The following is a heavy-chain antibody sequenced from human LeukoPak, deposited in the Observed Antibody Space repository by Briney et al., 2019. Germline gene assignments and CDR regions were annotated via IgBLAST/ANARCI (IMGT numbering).Heavy chain of an antibody. CDR3: ARGGDCGGDCFLY. CDR2: MNPNSGNT. J-gene: IGHJ4*02. Sequence: ASVKVSCKASGYTFTSYDINWVRQATGQGLEWMGWMNPNSGNTNYAQKLQGRVTMTTDTSTSTAYMELRSLRSDDTAVYYCARGGDCGGDCFLYWGQGTLVTVSS. D-gene: IGHD2-21*02. V-gene: IGHV1-8*01. CDR1: GYTFTSYD.